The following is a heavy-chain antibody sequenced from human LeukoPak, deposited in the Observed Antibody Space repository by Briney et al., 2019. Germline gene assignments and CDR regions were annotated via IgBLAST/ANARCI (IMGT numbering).Heavy chain of an antibody. CDR1: GGSISSSNW. Sequence: SETLSLTCAVSGGSISSSNWWSWVRQPPGKGLEWIGEIYHSGSTNYNPSLKSRVTISVDKSKNQFSLKLSSVTAADTAVYYCARDHAATAYNYYMDVWGKGTTVTVSS. V-gene: IGHV4-4*02. CDR3: ARDHAATAYNYYMDV. J-gene: IGHJ6*03. D-gene: IGHD6-13*01. CDR2: IYHSGST.